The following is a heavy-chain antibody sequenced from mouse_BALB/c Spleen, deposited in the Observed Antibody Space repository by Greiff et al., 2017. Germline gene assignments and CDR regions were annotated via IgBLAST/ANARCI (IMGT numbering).Heavy chain of an antibody. CDR2: IYPGNGGT. CDR3: ARGSIYYGYDGFAY. CDR1: GYTFTSYN. J-gene: IGHJ3*01. V-gene: IGHV1-12*01. Sequence: LQESGAELVRSGASVKMSCKASGYTFTSYNMHWVKQTPGQGLEWIGYIYPGNGGTNYNQKFKGKATLTADTSSSTAYMQISSLTSEDSAVYFCARGSIYYGYDGFAYWGQGTLVTVSA. D-gene: IGHD2-2*01.